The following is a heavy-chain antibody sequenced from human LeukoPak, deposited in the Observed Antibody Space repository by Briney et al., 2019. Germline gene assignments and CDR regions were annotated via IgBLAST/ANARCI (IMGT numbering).Heavy chain of an antibody. J-gene: IGHJ4*02. D-gene: IGHD3-3*01. CDR1: GYSFTNFW. CDR2: IYPGDSNT. Sequence: GESLKISCKGSGYSFTNFWIGWVRQMPGKGLEWMGIIYPGDSNTRYSPSFQGQVSISADKSISTAYLQWSSLKASDTAMYYCARGPWSGNYTPFDYWGQGTLVTVSS. V-gene: IGHV5-51*01. CDR3: ARGPWSGNYTPFDY.